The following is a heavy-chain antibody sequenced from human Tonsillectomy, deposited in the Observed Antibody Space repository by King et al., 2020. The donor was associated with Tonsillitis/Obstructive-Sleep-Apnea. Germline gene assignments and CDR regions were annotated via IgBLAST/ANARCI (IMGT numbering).Heavy chain of an antibody. J-gene: IGHJ4*02. D-gene: IGHD3-10*01. CDR1: GYSFTSYW. CDR3: ARRSDYYGSRSYSFDY. Sequence: QLVQSGAEVKKPGESLKISCKGSGYSFTSYWIGWVRQMPGKGLEWMGIIYPGDSDTRYSPSFQGQVTISADKSISTAYLQWSSLKASDTAMYYCARRSDYYGSRSYSFDYWGQGTLVTVSS. V-gene: IGHV5-51*03. CDR2: IYPGDSDT.